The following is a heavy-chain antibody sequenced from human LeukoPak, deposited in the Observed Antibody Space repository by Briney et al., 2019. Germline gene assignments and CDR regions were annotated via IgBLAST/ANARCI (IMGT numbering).Heavy chain of an antibody. CDR2: INHSGST. V-gene: IGHV4-34*01. CDR1: GGSFSGYY. Sequence: SETLSLTCAVYGGSFSGYYWSWIRQPPGKGLEWIGEINHSGSTNYNPSLNSRVTISVDTSKNQFSLRLSSVTAADTAVYYCARVTGYMTEDYFDYWGQGTLITVSS. J-gene: IGHJ4*02. CDR3: ARVTGYMTEDYFDY. D-gene: IGHD6-13*01.